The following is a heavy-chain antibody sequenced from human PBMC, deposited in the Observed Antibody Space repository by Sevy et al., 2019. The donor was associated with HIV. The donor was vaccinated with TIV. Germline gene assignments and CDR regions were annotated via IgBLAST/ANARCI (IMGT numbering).Heavy chain of an antibody. CDR2: INPSGGST. Sequence: ASVKVSCKASGYTFTSYYMHWVRQAPGQGLDGMGIINPSGGSTSYAQKFQGRVTMTRDTSTSTVYMELSSLRSEDTAVYYCARDIAAFDAFDIWGQGTMVTVSS. CDR3: ARDIAAFDAFDI. D-gene: IGHD6-13*01. J-gene: IGHJ3*02. V-gene: IGHV1-46*01. CDR1: GYTFTSYY.